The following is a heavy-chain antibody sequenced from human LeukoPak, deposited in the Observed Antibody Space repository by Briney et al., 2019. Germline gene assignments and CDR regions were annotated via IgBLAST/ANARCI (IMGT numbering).Heavy chain of an antibody. Sequence: GGSLRLSCAASRFTFIDYDMHWVRQAIGKGLEWVSAIGIRGDTHYSGSVKGRFTISRENAESSLYLQMNSLRAEDTAVYYCARGGIQVSGIDEFDYWGQGTLVTVSS. CDR3: ARGGIQVSGIDEFDY. CDR2: IGIRGDT. D-gene: IGHD6-19*01. CDR1: RFTFIDYD. J-gene: IGHJ4*02. V-gene: IGHV3-13*01.